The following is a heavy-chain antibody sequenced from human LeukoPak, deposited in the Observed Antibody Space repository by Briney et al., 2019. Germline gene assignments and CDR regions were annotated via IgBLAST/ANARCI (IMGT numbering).Heavy chain of an antibody. CDR1: GFSFSTYA. CDR3: AELGITMIGGV. Sequence: GGSLRLSCAASGFSFSTYAMSWVRQIPGKGLEWVSYISSSGSTIYYADSVKGRFTISRDNAKNSLYLQMNSLRAEDTAVYYCAELGITMIGGVWGKGTTVTISS. V-gene: IGHV3-48*03. J-gene: IGHJ6*04. D-gene: IGHD3-10*02. CDR2: ISSSGSTI.